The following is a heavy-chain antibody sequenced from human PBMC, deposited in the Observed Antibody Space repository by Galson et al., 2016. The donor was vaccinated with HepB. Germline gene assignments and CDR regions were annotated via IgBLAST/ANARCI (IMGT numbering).Heavy chain of an antibody. Sequence: LRLSCAASGFTFGNYVMTWFRQAPGKGLECVGLIRSKSYDGTTEYAASVKGRFTISRDESKSIAYLQMNSLKSEDTAVYYCARELGYSSFFAWFDPWGQGTVVTVSS. CDR1: GFTFGNYV. V-gene: IGHV3-49*03. CDR3: ARELGYSSFFAWFDP. CDR2: IRSKSYDGTT. J-gene: IGHJ5*02. D-gene: IGHD6-19*01.